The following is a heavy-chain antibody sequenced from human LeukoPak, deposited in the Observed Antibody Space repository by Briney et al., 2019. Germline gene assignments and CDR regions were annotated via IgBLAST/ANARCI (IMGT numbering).Heavy chain of an antibody. J-gene: IGHJ4*02. CDR3: ARGGSAWAIGY. CDR1: GLTFSTYA. V-gene: IGHV3-30-3*01. CDR2: ISSDGTNT. Sequence: GGSLRLSCAASGLTFSTYAMFWVRQAPGKGLEWVAVISSDGTNTYYADSVKGRFTISRDNSKNTLYLQMNSLRPEDTSVYYCARGGSAWAIGYWGQGTLVTVSS. D-gene: IGHD6-19*01.